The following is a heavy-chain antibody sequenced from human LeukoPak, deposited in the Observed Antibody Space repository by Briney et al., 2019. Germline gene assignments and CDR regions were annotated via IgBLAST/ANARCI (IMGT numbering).Heavy chain of an antibody. J-gene: IGHJ4*02. Sequence: PSETLSLTCTVSGGSISSYYWSWIRQPPGKGLEWIGEINHSGSTNYNPSLKSRVTISVDTSKNQFSLKLSSVTAADTAVYYCARGANSSGWLFDYWGQGTLVTVSS. CDR1: GGSISSYY. CDR3: ARGANSSGWLFDY. V-gene: IGHV4-34*01. CDR2: INHSGST. D-gene: IGHD6-19*01.